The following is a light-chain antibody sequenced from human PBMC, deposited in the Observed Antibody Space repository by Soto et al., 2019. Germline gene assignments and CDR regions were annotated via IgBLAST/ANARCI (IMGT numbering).Light chain of an antibody. J-gene: IGKJ1*01. CDR3: QQYGSAPWT. CDR1: LSVASNY. V-gene: IGKV3-20*01. Sequence: EIVLTQSPGTLPLSPGERATLSCRASLSVASNYLAWYQQKPSQAPRLLIYAASGRATGIPDRFSGSGSGTDFTRTISRLEPEDFAVYYCQQYGSAPWTFGQGTKVEIK. CDR2: AAS.